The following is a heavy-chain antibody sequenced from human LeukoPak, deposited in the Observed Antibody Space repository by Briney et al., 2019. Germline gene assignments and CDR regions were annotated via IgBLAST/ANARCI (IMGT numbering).Heavy chain of an antibody. CDR3: ASRKLGNDY. Sequence: AETLSLTCAVYGGSFSGYYWSRIRQPPGKGLEWIGEINHSGSTNYNPSLKSRVTISADTSQNQFSLKLSSVTAADTAVYYCASRKLGNDYWGQGTLVTVSS. J-gene: IGHJ4*02. V-gene: IGHV4-34*01. CDR2: INHSGST. D-gene: IGHD7-27*01. CDR1: GGSFSGYY.